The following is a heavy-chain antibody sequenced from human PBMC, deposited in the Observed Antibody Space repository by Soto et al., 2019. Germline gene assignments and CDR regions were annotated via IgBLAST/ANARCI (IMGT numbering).Heavy chain of an antibody. Sequence: QVQLQESGPGLVKPSQTLSLTCTVSGGSISSGDYYWSWIRQPPGKGLEWIGYIYYSGSTYYNPSLKSRVTIAVDPSKNQFALKLSSVTAADTAVCYCARGRRMGYYGSGSDDFDYWGQGTLVTVSS. J-gene: IGHJ4*02. CDR2: IYYSGST. CDR1: GGSISSGDYY. CDR3: ARGRRMGYYGSGSDDFDY. D-gene: IGHD3-10*01. V-gene: IGHV4-30-4*01.